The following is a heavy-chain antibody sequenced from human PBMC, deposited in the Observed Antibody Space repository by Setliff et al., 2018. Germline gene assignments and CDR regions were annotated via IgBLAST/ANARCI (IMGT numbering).Heavy chain of an antibody. CDR3: ARGRRGNYDFWSGYSNWFDP. CDR2: INAGNGNT. D-gene: IGHD3-3*01. Sequence: ASVKVSCKASGGTFSSYAISWVRQAPGQRLEWMGWINAGNGNTKYSQKFQGRVTITRNTSISTAYMELSSLRSEDTAVYYCARGRRGNYDFWSGYSNWFDPWGQGTLVTVSS. J-gene: IGHJ5*02. V-gene: IGHV1-8*03. CDR1: GGTFSSYA.